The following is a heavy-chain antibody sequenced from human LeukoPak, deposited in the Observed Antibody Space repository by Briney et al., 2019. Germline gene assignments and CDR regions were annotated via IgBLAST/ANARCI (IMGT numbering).Heavy chain of an antibody. Sequence: SETLSLTCAVYGGSFSGYYWSWIRQPPGKGLEWIGEINHSGSTNYNPSLKSRVTISVDTSKNQFSLKLSSVTAADTAVYYCARGTDFPDWYFDLWGCGTLVTVSS. J-gene: IGHJ2*01. D-gene: IGHD2-21*02. CDR3: ARGTDFPDWYFDL. V-gene: IGHV4-34*01. CDR2: INHSGST. CDR1: GGSFSGYY.